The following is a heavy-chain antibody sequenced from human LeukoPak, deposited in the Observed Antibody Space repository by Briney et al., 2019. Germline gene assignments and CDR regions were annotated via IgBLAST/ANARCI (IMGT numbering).Heavy chain of an antibody. V-gene: IGHV4-34*01. Sequence: SETLSLTCAVYGGSFSSYYWSWIRQPPGKGLEWIGEINHSGSTNYNPSLKSRVTISVDTSKNQFSLKLSSVTAADTAVYYCARGVVGGPVDYWGQGTLVTVSS. CDR1: GGSFSSYY. CDR3: ARGVVGGPVDY. J-gene: IGHJ4*02. CDR2: INHSGST. D-gene: IGHD1-26*01.